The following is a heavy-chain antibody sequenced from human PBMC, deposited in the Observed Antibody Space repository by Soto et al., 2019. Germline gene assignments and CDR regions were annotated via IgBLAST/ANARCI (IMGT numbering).Heavy chain of an antibody. Sequence: QVQLVQSGAEVKKPGASVKVSCKASGYTFTSYGISWVRQAPGQGLEWMGWISAYNGNTNYAQKLQGRVTMTTDTSTSTAYMELRRLRSDDTAVYYCARTYDYIWGSYHRRFDYWGQGTLVTVSS. CDR1: GYTFTSYG. CDR3: ARTYDYIWGSYHRRFDY. V-gene: IGHV1-18*01. CDR2: ISAYNGNT. J-gene: IGHJ4*02. D-gene: IGHD3-16*02.